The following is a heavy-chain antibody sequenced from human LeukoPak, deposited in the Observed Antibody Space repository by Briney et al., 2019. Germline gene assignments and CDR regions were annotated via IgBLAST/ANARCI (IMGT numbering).Heavy chain of an antibody. CDR3: AKKGGNYDYFDY. J-gene: IGHJ4*02. Sequence: GGSLRLSCAAFGFSFNTYGMHWVRQAPGKGLEWVAYIRYDGSTKYYADSVRGRFTISRDNSKNTLYLEMNSLRAEDTAVFYCAKKGGNYDYFDYWGQGNLVTVSS. CDR2: IRYDGSTK. V-gene: IGHV3-30*02. CDR1: GFSFNTYG. D-gene: IGHD3-3*01.